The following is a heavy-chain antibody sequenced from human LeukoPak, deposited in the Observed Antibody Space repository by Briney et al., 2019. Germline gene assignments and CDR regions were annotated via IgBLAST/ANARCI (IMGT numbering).Heavy chain of an antibody. D-gene: IGHD2-2*03. CDR2: ISYDESNK. Sequence: GGSLRLSCAASGFTFSSYDMHWVRQAPGKGLEWVAVISYDESNKYYADSVKARFTISRDNSKNTLYLQMNSLRAEDTAVYYCARGTRYGYCSSTSCSLLDVWGQGTTVTVSS. V-gene: IGHV3-30-3*01. CDR1: GFTFSSYD. CDR3: ARGTRYGYCSSTSCSLLDV. J-gene: IGHJ6*02.